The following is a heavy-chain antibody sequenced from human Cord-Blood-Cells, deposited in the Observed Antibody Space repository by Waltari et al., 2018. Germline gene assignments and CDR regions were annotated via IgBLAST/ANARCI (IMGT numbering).Heavy chain of an antibody. D-gene: IGHD5-12*01. Sequence: QVQLVQSGAEVKKPGASVKVSCKASGYTFTSYDINWVRQATGQGLEGMGWVNPNSGNTGYAKKFQGRVTITRNTAISTAYMELSSLRSEDTAVYYCARAYSGYDLSYYYYMDVWGKGTTVTVSS. CDR3: ARAYSGYDLSYYYYMDV. CDR1: GYTFTSYD. V-gene: IGHV1-8*03. J-gene: IGHJ6*03. CDR2: VNPNSGNT.